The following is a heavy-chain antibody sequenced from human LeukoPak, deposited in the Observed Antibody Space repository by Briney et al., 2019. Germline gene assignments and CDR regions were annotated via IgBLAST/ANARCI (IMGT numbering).Heavy chain of an antibody. CDR1: GYTLTELS. D-gene: IGHD6-19*01. Sequence: ASVKVSCKVSGYTLTELSMHWVRQAPGKGLEWMGGFDPEDGETIYAQKFQGRVTMTEDTSTDTAYMELSSLRSGDTAVYYCATANVLGGWYVVSSFDYWGQGTLVTVSS. CDR3: ATANVLGGWYVVSSFDY. J-gene: IGHJ4*02. V-gene: IGHV1-24*01. CDR2: FDPEDGET.